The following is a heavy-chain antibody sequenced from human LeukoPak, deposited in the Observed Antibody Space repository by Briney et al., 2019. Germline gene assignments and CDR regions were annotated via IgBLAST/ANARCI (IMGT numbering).Heavy chain of an antibody. CDR2: ISGSGGST. V-gene: IGHV3-23*01. D-gene: IGHD6-19*01. Sequence: PGGSLRLSCAASGFTFRSYAMSWVRQAPGKGLEWVSVISGSGGSTYYADSVKGRFTISRDNSKNTLYQQMNSLGAEDTAVYYCAKLNSGWFSGAYYFDYWGQGTQVTVSS. CDR1: GFTFRSYA. CDR3: AKLNSGWFSGAYYFDY. J-gene: IGHJ4*02.